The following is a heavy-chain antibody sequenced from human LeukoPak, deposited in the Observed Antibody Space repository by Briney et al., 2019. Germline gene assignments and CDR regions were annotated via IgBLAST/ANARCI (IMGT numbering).Heavy chain of an antibody. V-gene: IGHV3-7*01. CDR3: AREYGGNSMIDYFDY. CDR1: GFTFSSYW. J-gene: IGHJ4*02. CDR2: IKQDGSEK. Sequence: GGSLGLSCAASGFTFSSYWMSWVRQAPGKGLEWVANIKQDGSEKYYVDSVKGRFTISRDNAKNSLYLQMNSLRAEDTAVYYCAREYGGNSMIDYFDYWGQGTLVTVSS. D-gene: IGHD2-21*02.